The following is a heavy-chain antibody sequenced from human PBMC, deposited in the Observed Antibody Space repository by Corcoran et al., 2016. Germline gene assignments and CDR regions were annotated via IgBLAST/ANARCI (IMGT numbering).Heavy chain of an antibody. Sequence: EVQLVESGGGLVQPGGSLRLSCAASGFTFSSYSMNWVRQAPGKGLEWVSYISSSSSTIYYAESVKGRFTISRDNAKNSLYLQMNSLRSEDTAVYYCARERNDYYYGRDVWGQGTTVTVSS. CDR3: ARERNDYYYGRDV. D-gene: IGHD1-1*01. CDR2: ISSSSSTI. J-gene: IGHJ6*02. CDR1: GFTFSSYS. V-gene: IGHV3-48*04.